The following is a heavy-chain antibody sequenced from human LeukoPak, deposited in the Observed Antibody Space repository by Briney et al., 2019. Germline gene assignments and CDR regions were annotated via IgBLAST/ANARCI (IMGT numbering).Heavy chain of an antibody. CDR1: GYTFTSYD. Sequence: ASVKVSCKASGYTFTSYDINWVRQATGQGLEWMGWMNPNSGNTGYAQKFQGRVTMTRNTSISTAYMELSSLRSEDTAVYYCARRLRWNLFWFDPWGQGTLVTVSS. CDR3: ARRLRWNLFWFDP. D-gene: IGHD1-1*01. CDR2: MNPNSGNT. J-gene: IGHJ5*02. V-gene: IGHV1-8*01.